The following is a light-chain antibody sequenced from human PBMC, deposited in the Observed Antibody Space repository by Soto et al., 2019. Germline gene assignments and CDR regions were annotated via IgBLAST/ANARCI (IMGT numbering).Light chain of an antibody. CDR1: QDIAGY. CDR3: QQAYSFPIT. Sequence: DIQVTQSASSVSASVGDRVTITCRASQDIAGYLAWYQHKPGRTPEILIHGESRLQSGVPERFSGSGSGTDLNLSINRLQPEDFATYYCQQAYSFPITCGQGTRLEIK. V-gene: IGKV1D-12*01. CDR2: GES. J-gene: IGKJ5*01.